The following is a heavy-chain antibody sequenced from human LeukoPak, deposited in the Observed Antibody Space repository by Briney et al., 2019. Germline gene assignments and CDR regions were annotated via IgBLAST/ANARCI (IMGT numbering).Heavy chain of an antibody. Sequence: SETLSHTCTVSPYSTSRGYYWGWIRQPPEKGLEWIRSIYHRGSTFYNPTLKSRVTLSVDTSKNHFSLKLYSVTGADTAVYDCDRVPHGETISGVLPYWFDPWGQGTLVTVFS. CDR3: DRVPHGETISGVLPYWFDP. CDR2: IYHRGST. D-gene: IGHD3-3*01. J-gene: IGHJ5*02. CDR1: PYSTSRGYY. V-gene: IGHV4-38-2*02.